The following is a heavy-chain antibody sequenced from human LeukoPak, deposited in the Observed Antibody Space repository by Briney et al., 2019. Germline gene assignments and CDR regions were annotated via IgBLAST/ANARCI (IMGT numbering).Heavy chain of an antibody. CDR2: ISSSSSTI. V-gene: IGHV3-48*01. CDR3: AKLRDYYGSGDFDY. D-gene: IGHD3-10*01. CDR1: GFTFSSYS. Sequence: GGSLRLSCAASGFTFSSYSMNWVRQAPGKGLEWVSYISSSSSTIYYADSVKGRFTISRDNAKNSLYLQMNSLRAEDTAVYYCAKLRDYYGSGDFDYWGQGTLVTVSS. J-gene: IGHJ4*02.